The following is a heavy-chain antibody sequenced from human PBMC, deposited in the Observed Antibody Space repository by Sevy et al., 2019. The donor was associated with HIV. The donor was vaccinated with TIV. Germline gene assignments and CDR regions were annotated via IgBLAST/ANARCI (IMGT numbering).Heavy chain of an antibody. CDR1: GGSITSLY. Sequence: SETLSLTCTVSGGSITSLYWNWIRQPPGKGLEWIANIYYNGHINYNPSLKSRVTLSLDSSKNQFSLRLSSVTAADTAMYYCAGENAWGRGYSWGQGTLVSVSS. D-gene: IGHD1-26*01. V-gene: IGHV4-59*08. J-gene: IGHJ4*02. CDR2: IYYNGHI. CDR3: AGENAWGRGYS.